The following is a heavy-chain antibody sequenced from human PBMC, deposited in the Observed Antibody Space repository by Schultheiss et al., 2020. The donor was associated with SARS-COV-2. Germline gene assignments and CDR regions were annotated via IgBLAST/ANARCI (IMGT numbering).Heavy chain of an antibody. CDR3: AKTNGYYYGMDV. J-gene: IGHJ6*02. CDR2: IIPIFGTA. CDR1: GYTFTSYG. Sequence: SVKVSCKASGYTFTSYGISWVRQAPGQGLEWMGGIIPIFGTANYAQKFQGRVTITADKSTSTAYMELSSLRSEDTAVYYCAKTNGYYYGMDVWGQGTTVTVSS. D-gene: IGHD1/OR15-1a*01. V-gene: IGHV1-69*06.